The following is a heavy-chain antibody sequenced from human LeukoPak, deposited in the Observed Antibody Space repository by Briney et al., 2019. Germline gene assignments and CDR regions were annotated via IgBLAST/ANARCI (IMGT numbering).Heavy chain of an antibody. Sequence: PGGSLRLSCAASGFTVSSNYMSWVRQAPGKGLEWVSVIYSGGSTYYADSVKGRFTISRDNSKNTLYLQVNSLRAEDTAVYYCAKEGSSWFEPQPNYFDYWGQGTLVTVSS. CDR2: IYSGGST. CDR1: GFTVSSNY. J-gene: IGHJ4*02. CDR3: AKEGSSWFEPQPNYFDY. V-gene: IGHV3-53*01. D-gene: IGHD6-13*01.